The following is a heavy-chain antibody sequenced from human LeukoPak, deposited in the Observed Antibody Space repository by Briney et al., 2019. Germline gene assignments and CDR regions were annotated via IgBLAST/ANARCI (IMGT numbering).Heavy chain of an antibody. CDR3: ARGRMYYYDSSGYYLPDYDY. Sequence: ASVKVSCKASGYTFTSYYMHWVRQAPGQGLEWMEIINPSGGSTSYAQKFQGRVTMTRDTSTSTVYMELSSLRSEDTAVYYCARGRMYYYDSSGYYLPDYDYWGQGTLVTVSS. J-gene: IGHJ4*02. CDR1: GYTFTSYY. CDR2: INPSGGST. D-gene: IGHD3-22*01. V-gene: IGHV1-46*01.